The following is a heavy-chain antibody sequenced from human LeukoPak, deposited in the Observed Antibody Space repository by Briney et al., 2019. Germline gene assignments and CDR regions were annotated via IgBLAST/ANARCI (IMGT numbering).Heavy chain of an antibody. CDR3: AKNSNYYYYMDV. V-gene: IGHV3-23*01. D-gene: IGHD4-23*01. Sequence: PGGSLRLSCAGSGFTFSNYSMNWVRQAPGKGLEWVSAISGSGGSTYYADSVKGRFTISRDNSKNTLYLQMNSLRAEDTAVYYCAKNSNYYYYMDVWGKGTTVTVSS. CDR1: GFTFSNYS. CDR2: ISGSGGST. J-gene: IGHJ6*03.